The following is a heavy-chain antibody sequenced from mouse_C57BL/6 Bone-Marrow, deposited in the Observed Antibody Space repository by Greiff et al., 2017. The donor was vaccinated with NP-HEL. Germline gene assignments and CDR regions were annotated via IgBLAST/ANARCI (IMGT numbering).Heavy chain of an antibody. J-gene: IGHJ3*01. V-gene: IGHV5-2*01. D-gene: IGHD2-1*01. CDR3: ASTMVTFWDPFAY. Sequence: EVQVVESGGGLVQPGASLKLSCESNEYEFPSHDMSWVRKTPEKRLELVAAINSDGGSTYYPDNLERRFIFSRDNTKKTLYLQMSSLRSEDTAVYYCASTMVTFWDPFAYWGQGTLVTVSA. CDR2: INSDGGST. CDR1: EYEFPSHD.